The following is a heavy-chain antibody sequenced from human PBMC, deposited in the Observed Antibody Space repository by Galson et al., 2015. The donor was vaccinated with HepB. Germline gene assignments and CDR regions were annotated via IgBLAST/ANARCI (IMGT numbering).Heavy chain of an antibody. CDR1: GFIFSNYA. D-gene: IGHD3/OR15-3a*01. CDR3: AKNQNHNFWTGFPD. J-gene: IGHJ4*02. V-gene: IGHV3-30*18. Sequence: SLRLSCAASGFIFSNYAIHWVRQAPGKGLEWVALISYDGSYTFYADSVKGRFTISRDTSKNTLYLQMNSLTTEDTALYYCAKNQNHNFWTGFPDWGQGTLVIVSS. CDR2: ISYDGSYT.